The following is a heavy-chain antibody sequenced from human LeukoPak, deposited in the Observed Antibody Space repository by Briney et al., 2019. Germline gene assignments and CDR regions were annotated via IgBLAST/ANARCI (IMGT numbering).Heavy chain of an antibody. Sequence: SETLSLTCTVSGGSISSSSYYWGWIRQPPGKGLEWIGSIYYSGSTYYNPSLKSRVTMSVDTSKNQFSLKLSSVTAADTAVYYCARTIYYGRYYFDYWGQGTLVTVSS. J-gene: IGHJ4*02. CDR3: ARTIYYGRYYFDY. D-gene: IGHD3-10*01. CDR1: GGSISSSSYY. V-gene: IGHV4-39*07. CDR2: IYYSGST.